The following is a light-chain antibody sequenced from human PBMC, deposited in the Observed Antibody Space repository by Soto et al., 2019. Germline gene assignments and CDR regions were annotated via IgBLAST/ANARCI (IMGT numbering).Light chain of an antibody. CDR3: QQAFNTPRT. Sequence: EIVMTQSPATLSVSPGERATLSCRASQSVSSNLAWYQQKPGQAPRLLIYGASTRATGIPARFSGSGSGTDFTLTISGLQPEDSATYYCQQAFNTPRTFGQGTKVEIK. CDR1: QSVSSN. V-gene: IGKV3-15*01. J-gene: IGKJ1*01. CDR2: GAS.